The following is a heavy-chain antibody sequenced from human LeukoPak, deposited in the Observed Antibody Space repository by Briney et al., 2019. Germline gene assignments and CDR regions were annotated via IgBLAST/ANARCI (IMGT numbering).Heavy chain of an antibody. Sequence: ASVKVSCKASGYTFTSYDINWVRQAPGEGLEWMGWINPDSGDTRSAEKFQGRVTMTRDPSVNTAYMELSGLSSDDTAVYYCARDTAAGGSHNWFDPWGQGTLDTVSS. CDR2: INPDSGDT. J-gene: IGHJ5*02. CDR3: ARDTAAGGSHNWFDP. D-gene: IGHD6-13*01. V-gene: IGHV1-2*02. CDR1: GYTFTSYD.